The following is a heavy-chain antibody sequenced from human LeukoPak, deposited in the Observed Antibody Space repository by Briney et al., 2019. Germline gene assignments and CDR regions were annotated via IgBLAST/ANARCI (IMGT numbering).Heavy chain of an antibody. CDR1: GGSISSSSYY. Sequence: SETLSLTCTVSGGSISSSSYYWGWIRQPPGKGLEWIGSIYYSGSTYYNPSLKSRVTISVDTSKNQFSLNLSSVTAADTAVYYCAKHPWFGEFWYFDLWGRGTLVTVSS. D-gene: IGHD3-10*01. CDR2: IYYSGST. J-gene: IGHJ2*01. CDR3: AKHPWFGEFWYFDL. V-gene: IGHV4-39*01.